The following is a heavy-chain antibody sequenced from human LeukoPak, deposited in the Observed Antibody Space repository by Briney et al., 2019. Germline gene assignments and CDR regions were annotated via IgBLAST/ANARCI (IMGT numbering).Heavy chain of an antibody. CDR1: EFTFSSFA. Sequence: GGSLRLSCAASEFTFSSFAMNWVRQAPGKGLEWVSGTSDSGTTTYYADSVKGRFTMSRDNSKKTLFLQMDSLRAEDTAVYYCAKGGSGFGFYYGMDVWGLETTVTVSS. CDR2: TSDSGTTT. D-gene: IGHD3-10*01. J-gene: IGHJ6*02. CDR3: AKGGSGFGFYYGMDV. V-gene: IGHV3-23*01.